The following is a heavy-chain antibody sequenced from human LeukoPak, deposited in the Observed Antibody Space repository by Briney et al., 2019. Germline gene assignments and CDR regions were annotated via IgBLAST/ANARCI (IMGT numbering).Heavy chain of an antibody. D-gene: IGHD6-6*01. CDR2: MNHDGSEK. CDR3: ARDPRIAARPLFDY. Sequence: GGSLTLSCAASGFTFSTYSMSWVRQAPGKGLEWVANMNHDGSEKYYLDSVKGRFTISRDNAKNSLFLQMNSLRAEDTAVYYCARDPRIAARPLFDYWGQETLDTVSA. V-gene: IGHV3-7*01. J-gene: IGHJ4*02. CDR1: GFTFSTYS.